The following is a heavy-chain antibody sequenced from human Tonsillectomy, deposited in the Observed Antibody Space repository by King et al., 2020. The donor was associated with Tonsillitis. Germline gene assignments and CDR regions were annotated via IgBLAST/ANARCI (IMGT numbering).Heavy chain of an antibody. CDR3: ARAAEKYGDYAFDI. D-gene: IGHD4-17*01. J-gene: IGHJ3*02. CDR1: GGSISSGGYY. CDR2: IYYSGST. Sequence: QLQESGPGLVKPSQTLSLTCTVSGGSISSGGYYWSWIRQHPGKGLEWIGYIYYSGSTYYNPSLKSRVTISVDTSKNQFSLKLSFVTAADTAVYYCARAAEKYGDYAFDIWGQGTMVTVSS. V-gene: IGHV4-31*03.